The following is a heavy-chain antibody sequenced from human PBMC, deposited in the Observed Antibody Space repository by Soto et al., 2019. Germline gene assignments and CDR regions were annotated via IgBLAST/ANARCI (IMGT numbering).Heavy chain of an antibody. CDR2: IYYSGST. J-gene: IGHJ4*02. D-gene: IGHD3-10*01. CDR1: GGSISSGDYY. V-gene: IGHV4-30-4*01. Sequence: SETLSLTCTVSGGSISSGDYYWSWIRQPPGKGLEWIGYIYYSGSTYYNPSLKSRVTISVDTSKNQFSLKLSSVTAADTAVYYCARGPRWFGELLLRFDYWGQGTLVTVSS. CDR3: ARGPRWFGELLLRFDY.